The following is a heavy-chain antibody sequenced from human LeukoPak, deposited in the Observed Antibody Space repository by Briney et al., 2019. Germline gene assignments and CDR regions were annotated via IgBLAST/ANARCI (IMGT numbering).Heavy chain of an antibody. CDR2: ISSSSSTI. CDR1: GFTFSSYS. Sequence: GGSLRLSCAASGFTFSSYSMNWVRQAPGKGLEWVSYISSSSSTIYYADSVKGRFTISRDNAKNSLYLQMNSLRAEDTAVYYCAKSLRIVVVPAAMGYWGQGTLVTVSS. V-gene: IGHV3-48*04. CDR3: AKSLRIVVVPAAMGY. J-gene: IGHJ4*02. D-gene: IGHD2-2*01.